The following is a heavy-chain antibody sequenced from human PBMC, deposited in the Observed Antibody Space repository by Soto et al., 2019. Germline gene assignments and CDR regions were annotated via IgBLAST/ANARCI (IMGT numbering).Heavy chain of an antibody. D-gene: IGHD3-16*01. V-gene: IGHV3-48*03. Sequence: GGSLRLSCAASGFIFSDYEMNWVRQAPGKGLEWVSFIGKSGYPIYYTDSVKGRFTMSRDNAKYSLTLQMNSLRAEDTAVYYCARFYVWGSSRYFDYWGQGTLVTVS. J-gene: IGHJ4*02. CDR2: IGKSGYPI. CDR3: ARFYVWGSSRYFDY. CDR1: GFIFSDYE.